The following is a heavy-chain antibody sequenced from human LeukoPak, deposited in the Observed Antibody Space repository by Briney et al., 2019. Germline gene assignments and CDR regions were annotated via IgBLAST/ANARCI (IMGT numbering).Heavy chain of an antibody. J-gene: IGHJ4*02. CDR1: GYTFTGYY. Sequence: EASVKVSCKASGYTFTGYYMHWVRQAPGQGLEWMGWINPKSGGTNYAQKFQGRVTMTRDTSISTIYMELSRLISDDTAVYYCARGTRFGAASDTGYWGQGTLVTVSS. D-gene: IGHD6-13*01. V-gene: IGHV1-2*02. CDR2: INPKSGGT. CDR3: ARGTRFGAASDTGY.